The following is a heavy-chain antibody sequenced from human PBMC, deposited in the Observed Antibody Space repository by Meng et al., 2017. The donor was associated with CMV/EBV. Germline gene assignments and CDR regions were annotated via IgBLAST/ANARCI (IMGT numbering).Heavy chain of an antibody. Sequence: GGPLRLSCAASGFTFSSYWMHWVRQAPGKGLVWVSRINSDGSSTSYADSVKGRFTISRDNAKNTLYLQMNSLRAEDTAVYYCARAQYCGGDCYSEGVDEYYYGMDVWGQGTTVTVSS. J-gene: IGHJ6*02. CDR1: GFTFSSYW. V-gene: IGHV3-74*01. D-gene: IGHD2-21*01. CDR3: ARAQYCGGDCYSEGVDEYYYGMDV. CDR2: INSDGSST.